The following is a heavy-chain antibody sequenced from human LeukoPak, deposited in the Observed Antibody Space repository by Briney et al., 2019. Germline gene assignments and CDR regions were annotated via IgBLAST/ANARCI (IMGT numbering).Heavy chain of an antibody. Sequence: PGGSLRLSCAASGFTFSSYAMHWVRQAPGKGLEWVAVISYDGSNKYYADSVKGRFTISRDNSKNTLYLQMNSLRAEDTAVYYCAKDGSYDYVWLGYFDYWGQGTLVTVSS. V-gene: IGHV3-30*04. D-gene: IGHD3-16*01. CDR3: AKDGSYDYVWLGYFDY. J-gene: IGHJ4*02. CDR2: ISYDGSNK. CDR1: GFTFSSYA.